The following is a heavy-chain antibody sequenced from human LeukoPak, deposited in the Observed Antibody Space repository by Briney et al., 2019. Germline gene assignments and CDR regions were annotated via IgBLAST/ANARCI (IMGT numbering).Heavy chain of an antibody. CDR3: AKDSFGLNNWFDP. CDR1: GFTFSNYW. V-gene: IGHV3-74*01. CDR2: INSDGINT. Sequence: GGSLRLSCAASGFTFSNYWMHWVRQAPGKGLVWVSRINSDGINTSYADSVKGRFTISRDNAKNTLNLQMNSLRAGDTAVYYCAKDSFGLNNWFDPWGQGTLVTVSS. J-gene: IGHJ5*02. D-gene: IGHD3-10*01.